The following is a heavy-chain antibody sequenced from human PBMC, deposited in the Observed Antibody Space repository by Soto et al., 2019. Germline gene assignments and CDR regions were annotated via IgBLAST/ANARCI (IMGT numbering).Heavy chain of an antibody. D-gene: IGHD4-4*01. V-gene: IGHV3-49*03. Sequence: GGSLRLSCTASGFTFGDYAMSWFRQAPGEGLEWVGFIRSKAYGGTTEYAASVKGRFTISRDDSKSIAYLQMNSLKTEDTAVYYCTRDAGAYGTVTWYYYYGMDVWGQGTTVTVSS. CDR1: GFTFGDYA. CDR3: TRDAGAYGTVTWYYYYGMDV. CDR2: IRSKAYGGTT. J-gene: IGHJ6*02.